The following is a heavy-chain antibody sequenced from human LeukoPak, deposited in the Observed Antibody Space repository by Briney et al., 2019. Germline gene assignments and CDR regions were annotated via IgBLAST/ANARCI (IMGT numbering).Heavy chain of an antibody. J-gene: IGHJ4*02. CDR3: ARGPLTAAAGRVDY. Sequence: SETLSLTRTVSGGSLSTYYWSCIPQPPGPGLEWRGNVYYTGSTKYNPSLKSRVTISVDTSKNQFSLKLSSVTAADTAVYFCARGPLTAAAGRVDYWGQGPLVIVSS. V-gene: IGHV4-59*01. D-gene: IGHD6-13*01. CDR2: VYYTGST. CDR1: GGSLSTYY.